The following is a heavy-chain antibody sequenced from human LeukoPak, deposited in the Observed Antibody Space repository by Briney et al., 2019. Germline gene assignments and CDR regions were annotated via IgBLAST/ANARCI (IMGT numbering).Heavy chain of an antibody. V-gene: IGHV4-59*01. Sequence: PSETLSLTCTVSGGSISSYYWSWIRQPPGKGLEWIGYIYYSGSTNYNPSLKSRVTISVDTSKNQFSLKLSSVTAAGTAVYYCARAQPRAYYYYCYMDVWGKGTTVTVSS. D-gene: IGHD1-1*01. J-gene: IGHJ6*03. CDR2: IYYSGST. CDR3: ARAQPRAYYYYCYMDV. CDR1: GGSISSYY.